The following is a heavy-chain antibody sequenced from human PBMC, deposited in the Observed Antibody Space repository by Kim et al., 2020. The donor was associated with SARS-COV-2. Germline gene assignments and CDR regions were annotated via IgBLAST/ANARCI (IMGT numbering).Heavy chain of an antibody. V-gene: IGHV3-21*01. D-gene: IGHD2-15*01. J-gene: IGHJ4*02. CDR3: ARYCSGGSCYSDGGGN. Sequence: GGSLRLSCAASGFTFSSYSMNWVRQAPGKGLEWVSSISSSSSYIYYADSVKVRFTISRDNAKNSLYLQMNSLRAEDTAVYYCARYCSGGSCYSDGGGNWGQGTLVTVSS. CDR2: ISSSSSYI. CDR1: GFTFSSYS.